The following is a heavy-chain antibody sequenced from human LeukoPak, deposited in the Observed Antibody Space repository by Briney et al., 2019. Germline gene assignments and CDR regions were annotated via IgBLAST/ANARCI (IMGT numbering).Heavy chain of an antibody. J-gene: IGHJ6*04. Sequence: GGSLRLSCAASGFTFSSYGMHWVRQAPGKGLEWVAVIWYDGSNKYYADSAKGRFTISRDNSKNTLYLQMNSLRAEDTAVYYCARDRGLNRGTYGMDVWGKGTTVTVSS. CDR2: IWYDGSNK. CDR3: ARDRGLNRGTYGMDV. D-gene: IGHD3-10*01. V-gene: IGHV3-33*01. CDR1: GFTFSSYG.